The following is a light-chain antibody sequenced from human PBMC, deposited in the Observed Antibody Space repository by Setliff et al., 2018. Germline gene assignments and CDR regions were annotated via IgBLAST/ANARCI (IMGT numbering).Light chain of an antibody. CDR1: SSDIGGYNY. J-gene: IGLJ1*01. CDR2: EVS. Sequence: QPALTQPASVSGSPGQSITISCTGTSSDIGGYNYVSWYQQHPGKAPKFMIYEVSNRPSGASDRFSGSKSGNTASLTISGLQAEDEADYYCCSYAGGSTYVFGTGTKVTVL. V-gene: IGLV2-23*02. CDR3: CSYAGGSTYV.